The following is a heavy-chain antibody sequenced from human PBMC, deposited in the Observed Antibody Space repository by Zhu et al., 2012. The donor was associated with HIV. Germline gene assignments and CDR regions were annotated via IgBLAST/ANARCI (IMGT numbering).Heavy chain of an antibody. CDR2: ISSAGGTT. D-gene: IGHD3-10*01. Sequence: QVQLVESGGGLVKPGGSLRLSCAASGFIFSDYYMSWIRQAPGKGLEWVSYISSAGGTTYYTASVKGRFTISRDNAKNSLYLQMNSLRAEDTAMYYCARVLRASGYYLDCWGQGTLITVSS. CDR1: GFIFSDYY. V-gene: IGHV3-11*04. J-gene: IGHJ4*02. CDR3: ARVLRASGYYLDC.